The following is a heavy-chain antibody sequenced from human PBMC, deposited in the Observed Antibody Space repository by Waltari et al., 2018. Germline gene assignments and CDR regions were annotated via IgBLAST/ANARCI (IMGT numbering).Heavy chain of an antibody. J-gene: IGHJ5*02. CDR1: GFSLSTSGVG. D-gene: IGHD3-3*01. Sequence: QITLKESGPTLVKPTQTLTLTCTFSGFSLSTSGVGVGWIRQPPGKALEWLALIYWNDDKRYSPSLKSRLTITKDTSKNQVVLTMTNMDPVDTATYYCAHTGAYYDFWSGYYSQSNWFDPWGQGTLVTVSS. CDR3: AHTGAYYDFWSGYYSQSNWFDP. V-gene: IGHV2-5*01. CDR2: IYWNDDK.